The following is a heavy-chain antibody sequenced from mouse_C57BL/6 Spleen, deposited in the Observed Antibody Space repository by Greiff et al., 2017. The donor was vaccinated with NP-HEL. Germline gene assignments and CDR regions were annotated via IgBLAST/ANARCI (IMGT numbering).Heavy chain of an antibody. CDR3: ASASYYYYGLDY. CDR1: GFTFSDYG. D-gene: IGHD2-4*01. Sequence: EVKLMESGGGLVKPGGSLKISCAASGFTFSDYGMNWVRQAPEKGLEWVAYISSGSSTIYYADKVKGQFTITRDNAKTTLFLQMTSLRSEDTAMYYCASASYYYYGLDYWGQGTTLTVSS. J-gene: IGHJ2*01. V-gene: IGHV5-17*01. CDR2: ISSGSSTI.